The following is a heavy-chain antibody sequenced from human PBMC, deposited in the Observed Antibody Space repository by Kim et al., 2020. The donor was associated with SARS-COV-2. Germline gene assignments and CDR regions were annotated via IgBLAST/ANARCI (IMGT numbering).Heavy chain of an antibody. CDR2: ISNSGTAI. CDR3: ARGMSGGSYGNDALDI. Sequence: GGSLRLSCVASGFTFNDSYMNWIRQAPGKGLEWVAYISNSGTAIYYADSVRGRFTISRDYASESLYLQMNSLRAEDTAVYYCARGMSGGSYGNDALDIWGQGTMVSVSS. V-gene: IGHV3-11*04. CDR1: GFTFNDSY. J-gene: IGHJ3*02. D-gene: IGHD1-26*01.